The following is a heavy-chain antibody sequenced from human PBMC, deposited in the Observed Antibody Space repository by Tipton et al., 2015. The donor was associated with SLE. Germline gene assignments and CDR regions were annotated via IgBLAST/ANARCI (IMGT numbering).Heavy chain of an antibody. Sequence: GSLRLSCAASGFTFRSYWMHWIRQGPGKGLVWVARSSEDGTITSYEDSVKGRFSISRDNSKNTLTLQMNSLRAEDTAVYFCAREGFDAMGTYFDQWGQGTLVTVSS. V-gene: IGHV3-74*01. D-gene: IGHD3-9*01. CDR3: AREGFDAMGTYFDQ. J-gene: IGHJ4*02. CDR1: GFTFRSYW. CDR2: SSEDGTIT.